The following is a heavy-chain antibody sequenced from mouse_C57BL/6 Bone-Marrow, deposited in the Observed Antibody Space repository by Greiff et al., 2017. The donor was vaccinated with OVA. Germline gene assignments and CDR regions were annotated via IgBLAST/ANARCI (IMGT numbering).Heavy chain of an antibody. CDR3: ARVDYGSSYYFDY. CDR1: GYAFTNYL. Sequence: VQLQQSGAELVRPGTSVKVPCKASGYAFTNYLIEWVKQRPGQGLEWIGVINPGSGGTNYNEKFKGKATLTADKSSSTAYMQLSSLTSEDSAVYFCARVDYGSSYYFDYWGQGTTLTVSS. D-gene: IGHD1-1*01. CDR2: INPGSGGT. V-gene: IGHV1-54*01. J-gene: IGHJ2*01.